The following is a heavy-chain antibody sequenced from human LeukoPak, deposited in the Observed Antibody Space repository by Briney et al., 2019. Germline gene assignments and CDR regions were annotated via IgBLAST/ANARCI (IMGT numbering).Heavy chain of an antibody. Sequence: ASVKVSCKASGYTFTSYYMHWVRQAPGQGLEWMGWMNPNSGITAYAQKFQGRVTITRNTSISTAYMELSSLRSEDTAVYYCAREDFYDSGSNDYWGQGTLVTVSS. CDR2: MNPNSGIT. CDR3: AREDFYDSGSNDY. CDR1: GYTFTSYY. J-gene: IGHJ4*02. V-gene: IGHV1-8*03. D-gene: IGHD3-22*01.